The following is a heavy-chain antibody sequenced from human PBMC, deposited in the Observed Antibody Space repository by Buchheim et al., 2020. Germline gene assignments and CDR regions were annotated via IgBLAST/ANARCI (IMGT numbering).Heavy chain of an antibody. CDR2: IWYDGSNK. Sequence: QVQLVESGGGVVQPGRSLRLSCAASGFTFSSYGMHWVRQAPGKGLEWVAVIWYDGSNKYYADSVKGRFTISRDNSKNTLYLRMNGLRAEDTAVYYCARDGHHTAMDPTPFDYWGQGTL. D-gene: IGHD5-18*01. CDR3: ARDGHHTAMDPTPFDY. J-gene: IGHJ4*02. CDR1: GFTFSSYG. V-gene: IGHV3-33*01.